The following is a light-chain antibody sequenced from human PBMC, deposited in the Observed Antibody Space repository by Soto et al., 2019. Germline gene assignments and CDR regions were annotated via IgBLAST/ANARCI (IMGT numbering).Light chain of an antibody. CDR1: QSVSNNF. CDR3: QQYGSSPRT. CDR2: GAS. V-gene: IGKV3-20*01. Sequence: EIVLTQSPGTLSLSPGERATLSCRASQSVSNNFLAWYQQKPGQAPRLLIYGASSRATDIPDRFSGSGSGTDFTLTIGRLEPEDFAVYYCQQYGSSPRTFGQGTKLEIK. J-gene: IGKJ2*02.